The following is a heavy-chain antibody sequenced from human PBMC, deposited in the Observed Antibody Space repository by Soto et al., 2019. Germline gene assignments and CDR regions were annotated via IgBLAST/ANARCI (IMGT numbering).Heavy chain of an antibody. CDR1: GFTVSSNY. CDR3: ARDLDSSGIYFQH. D-gene: IGHD6-19*01. CDR2: IYSGGST. V-gene: IGHV3-53*01. J-gene: IGHJ1*01. Sequence: EVQLVESGGGLIQPGGSLRLSCAASGFTVSSNYMSWVRQAPGKGLEWVSVIYSGGSTYYADSVKGRFTISRDDSKNTLYLQINSLRDDDRAVYYCARDLDSSGIYFQHWGQGTLVTVSS.